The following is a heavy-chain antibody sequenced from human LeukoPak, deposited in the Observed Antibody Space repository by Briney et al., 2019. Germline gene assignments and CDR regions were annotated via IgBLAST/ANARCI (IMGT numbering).Heavy chain of an antibody. J-gene: IGHJ4*02. V-gene: IGHV1-8*03. CDR1: GYTFTSYD. CDR3: ARAGGPAVTTYYFDY. D-gene: IGHD4-17*01. Sequence: ASVKVSCKASGYTFTSYDINWVRQATGQGLEWMGWMNPNSGNTGYAQKFQGRVTITRNTSISTAYMELSSLRSDDTAVYYCARAGGPAVTTYYFDYWGQGTLVTVSS. CDR2: MNPNSGNT.